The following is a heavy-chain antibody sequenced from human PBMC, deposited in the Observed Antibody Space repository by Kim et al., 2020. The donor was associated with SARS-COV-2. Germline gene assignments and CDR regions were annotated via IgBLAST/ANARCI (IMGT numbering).Heavy chain of an antibody. CDR2: VHHSGDT. J-gene: IGHJ5*02. V-gene: IGHV4-59*13. CDR1: GNSIRNFY. CDR3: AGSRTGYYP. D-gene: IGHD3-9*01. Sequence: SETLSLTCTVSGNSIRNFYWTWIRHPPGKGLEWIGYVHHSGDTYYNPSLESRVAMSIDTSKNQFSLSLMSVTAADTAVYYCAGSRTGYYPWGQGTLVTVSS.